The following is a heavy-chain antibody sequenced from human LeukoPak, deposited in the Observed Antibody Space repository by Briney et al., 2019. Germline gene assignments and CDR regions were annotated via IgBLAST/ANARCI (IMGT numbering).Heavy chain of an antibody. CDR2: IYYRGNT. J-gene: IGHJ4*02. Sequence: SETLSLTCTVSGGSLSYYWNWIRQPPGKGLEWIGYIYYRGNTNYNPSLKSRLTLSVDTSKNQFSLKLSSVTAADTAVYYCVRDRDGFYYFDYWGQGTLVTVSS. CDR1: GGSLSYY. CDR3: VRDRDGFYYFDY. V-gene: IGHV4-59*03. D-gene: IGHD5-24*01.